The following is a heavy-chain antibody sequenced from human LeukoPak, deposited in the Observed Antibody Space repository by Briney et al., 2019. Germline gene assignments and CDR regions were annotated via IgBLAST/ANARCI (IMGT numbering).Heavy chain of an antibody. J-gene: IGHJ4*02. CDR2: IYYSGST. CDR1: GGSISSYY. D-gene: IGHD1-26*01. CDR3: ARGVLGGSIVGATRVFDY. Sequence: SETLSLTCTVSGGSISSYYWSWIRQPPGKGLEWIGYIYYSGSTNYNPSRKSRVTISVDTSKNQFSLKLSSVTAADTAVYYCARGVLGGSIVGATRVFDYWGQGTLVTVSS. V-gene: IGHV4-59*01.